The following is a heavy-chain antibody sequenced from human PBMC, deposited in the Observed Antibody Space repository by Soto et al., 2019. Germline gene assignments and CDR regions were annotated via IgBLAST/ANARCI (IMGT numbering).Heavy chain of an antibody. V-gene: IGHV1-3*01. D-gene: IGHD3-9*01. Sequence: ASVKVSCKASGYTFTSYAMHWVRQAPGQRLEWMGWINAGNGNTKYSQKFQGRVTITRDTSASTAYMELNSLRAEDTAVYYCVTLFQAEERYFDLFAADYYYFGIDVWGQGTTVTVSS. CDR3: VTLFQAEERYFDLFAADYYYFGIDV. CDR1: GYTFTSYA. J-gene: IGHJ6*02. CDR2: INAGNGNT.